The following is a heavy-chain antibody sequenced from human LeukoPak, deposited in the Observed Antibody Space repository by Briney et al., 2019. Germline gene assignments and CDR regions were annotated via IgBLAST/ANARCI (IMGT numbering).Heavy chain of an antibody. CDR2: INPSGGST. Sequence: ASVKVSRKASGYTFTSYYMHWVRQAPGQGLEWMGIINPSGGSTSYAQKFQGRVTITTDESTSTAYMDLRSLTSEDTAVYYCARALPGVTFLFNAFDIWGQGTMVTVSS. J-gene: IGHJ3*02. V-gene: IGHV1-46*01. CDR1: GYTFTSYY. D-gene: IGHD3-10*01. CDR3: ARALPGVTFLFNAFDI.